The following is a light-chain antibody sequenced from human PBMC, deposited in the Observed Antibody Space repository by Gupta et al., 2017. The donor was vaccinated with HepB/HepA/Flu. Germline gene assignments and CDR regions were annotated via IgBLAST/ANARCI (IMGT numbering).Light chain of an antibody. Sequence: QSVLTQQPSASGTPGQSVTISCSGSSSNIGSNYVYWYQQLPGTAPKLLIYRNNQRPSGVPDRFSGSKSGTSASLAISGLRSEDEADYYCAAWDDSLSGRVFGGGTKLTVL. CDR1: SSNIGSNY. V-gene: IGLV1-47*01. J-gene: IGLJ3*02. CDR2: RNN. CDR3: AAWDDSLSGRV.